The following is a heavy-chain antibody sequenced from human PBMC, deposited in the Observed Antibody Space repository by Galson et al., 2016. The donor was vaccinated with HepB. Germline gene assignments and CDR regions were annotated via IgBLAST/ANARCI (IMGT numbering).Heavy chain of an antibody. CDR2: LNGSGGRT. CDR3: AKMKGKDYYDYGIVV. J-gene: IGHJ6*02. V-gene: IGHV3-23*01. D-gene: IGHD4-23*01. Sequence: SLRLSCAASGLTFSSFAMSWVRQAPGKGLEWVSGLNGSGGRTWYADSVKGRFSISRDNSKNTLYLQLATLRAEDTAVYYCAKMKGKDYYDYGIVVWGQGTTVTVSS. CDR1: GLTFSSFA.